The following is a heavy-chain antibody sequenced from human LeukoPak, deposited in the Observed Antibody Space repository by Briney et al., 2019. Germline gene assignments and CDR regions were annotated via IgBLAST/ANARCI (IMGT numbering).Heavy chain of an antibody. Sequence: GGSLRLSCAASGFTFSDSWMSWVRQAPGKGLEWVANMNQDGSAKGYVDSVKGRFTISRDNARNSLYLQMSSLRAEDTAVYYCATYTHWVAGDVWGRGTTVTVSS. D-gene: IGHD3-16*01. CDR3: ATYTHWVAGDV. V-gene: IGHV3-7*01. CDR2: MNQDGSAK. CDR1: GFTFSDSW. J-gene: IGHJ6*02.